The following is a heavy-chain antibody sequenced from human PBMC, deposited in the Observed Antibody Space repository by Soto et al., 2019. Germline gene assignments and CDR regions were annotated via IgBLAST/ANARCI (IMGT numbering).Heavy chain of an antibody. CDR2: INSGGSA. D-gene: IGHD6-19*01. CDR1: GGSIRSSDYY. V-gene: IGHV4-39*01. Sequence: QLQLQESGPGLVKPSETLSLTCTVSGGSIRSSDYYWGWIRQPPGEGLEWIGNINSGGSAYYYPSLRRRVTSSVDTSKNRFSLRLSSVTAADTAVYYCADMRGQWLPRDWGQGSLVTVSS. CDR3: ADMRGQWLPRD. J-gene: IGHJ4*02.